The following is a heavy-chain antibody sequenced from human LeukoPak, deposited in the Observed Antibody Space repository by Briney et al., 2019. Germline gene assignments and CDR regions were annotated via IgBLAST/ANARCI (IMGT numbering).Heavy chain of an antibody. CDR2: ISSSGSTI. CDR1: GFTFSDYY. J-gene: IGHJ4*02. V-gene: IGHV3-11*04. Sequence: GGSLRLSCAASGFTFSDYYMSWIRQAPGKGLEWVSYISSSGSTIYYADSVKGRFTISRDNAKNSLYLQMNSLRAEDTAVYYCARSIYLYDSSGHYFDYWGQGTLVTVSS. D-gene: IGHD3-22*01. CDR3: ARSIYLYDSSGHYFDY.